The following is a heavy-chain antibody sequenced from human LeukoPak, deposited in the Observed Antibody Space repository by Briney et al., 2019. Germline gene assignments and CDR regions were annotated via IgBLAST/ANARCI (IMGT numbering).Heavy chain of an antibody. CDR3: ARMGLDSGDSIRFDS. CDR2: INPNIGDA. Sequence: ASVNVSCKASGSTFTDYFIHWVRQAPGQGREWMGWINPNIGDASYAQKFPDRVTMTRYRSINTAYMELSRLTSDDTAVYYCARMGLDSGDSIRFDSWGQGTLVTVSS. V-gene: IGHV1-2*02. D-gene: IGHD2-21*02. CDR1: GSTFTDYF. J-gene: IGHJ5*01.